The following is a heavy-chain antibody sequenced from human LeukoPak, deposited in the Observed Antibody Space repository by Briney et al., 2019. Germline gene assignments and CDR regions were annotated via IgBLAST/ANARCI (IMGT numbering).Heavy chain of an antibody. V-gene: IGHV3-48*04. CDR3: ARDIEDTEGV. CDR1: GFTFGSYS. D-gene: IGHD3-16*01. CDR2: ISSSSSTI. Sequence: PGGSLRLSCAASGFTFGSYSMNWVRQAPGKGLEWVSYISSSSSTIYYADSVKGRFTISRDNAKNSLYLQMNSLRAEDTAVYYCARDIEDTEGVWGQGTLVTVSS. J-gene: IGHJ4*02.